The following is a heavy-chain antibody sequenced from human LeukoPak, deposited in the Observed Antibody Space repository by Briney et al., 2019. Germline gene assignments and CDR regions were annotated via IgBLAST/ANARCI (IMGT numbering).Heavy chain of an antibody. CDR1: GGSISSYY. J-gene: IGHJ4*02. CDR3: ARDLVRDGYNEDY. CDR2: IYYSGST. D-gene: IGHD5-24*01. V-gene: IGHV4-59*12. Sequence: PSETLSLTCTVSGGSISSYYWSWIRQPPGKGLEWIGYIYYSGSTNYNPSLKSRVTISVDKSKNQFSLKLSSVTAADTAVYYCARDLVRDGYNEDYWGQGTLVTVSS.